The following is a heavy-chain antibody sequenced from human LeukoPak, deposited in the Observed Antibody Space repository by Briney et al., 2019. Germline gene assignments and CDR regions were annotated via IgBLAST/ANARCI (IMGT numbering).Heavy chain of an antibody. CDR1: GYTLTELS. CDR2: FDPEDGET. Sequence: ASVKVSCKASGYTLTELSMHWVRQAPGKGLEWMGGFDPEDGETIYAQKFQGRVTMTEDTSTDTAYTELSSLRSEDTAVYYCARGHHRSCYDFWSGYCVYMDVWGKGTTVTVSS. CDR3: ARGHHRSCYDFWSGYCVYMDV. V-gene: IGHV1-24*01. J-gene: IGHJ6*03. D-gene: IGHD3-3*01.